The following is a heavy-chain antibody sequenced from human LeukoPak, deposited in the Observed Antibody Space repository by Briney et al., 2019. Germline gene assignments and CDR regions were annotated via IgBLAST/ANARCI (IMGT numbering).Heavy chain of an antibody. CDR1: GGSISSYY. Sequence: SEALSLTCTVSGGSISSYYWSWIRQPPGKGLEWIGYIYYSGNTDSNPSLKSRVTISVDTSKNQFSLKLSSVTAADTAVYYCARTYCSGGSCHFDYWGQGTLVTVSS. CDR3: ARTYCSGGSCHFDY. V-gene: IGHV4-59*08. D-gene: IGHD2-15*01. CDR2: IYYSGNT. J-gene: IGHJ4*02.